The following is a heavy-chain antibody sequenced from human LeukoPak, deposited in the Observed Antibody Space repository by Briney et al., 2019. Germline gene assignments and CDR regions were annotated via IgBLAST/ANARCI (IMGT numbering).Heavy chain of an antibody. CDR3: ARGVGSTSSNWFDP. CDR1: GYSISSGYY. J-gene: IGHJ5*02. CDR2: IYHSGST. V-gene: IGHV4-38-2*01. Sequence: PSETLSLTCAVSGYSISSGYYWGWIRQPPGKGLEWIGSIYHSGSTYYNPSLKSRVTISVDTSKNQFSLKLSSVTAADTAVYYCARGVGSTSSNWFDPWGQGTLVTVSS. D-gene: IGHD2-2*01.